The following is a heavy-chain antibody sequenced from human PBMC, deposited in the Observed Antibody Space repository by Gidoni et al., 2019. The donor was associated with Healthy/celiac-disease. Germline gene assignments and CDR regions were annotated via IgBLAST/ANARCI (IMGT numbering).Heavy chain of an antibody. Sequence: QVQLVESGGGVVQPGRSLRLSCAASGFTFSSYAMHWVRQAPGKGLEWVAVISYEGSNKYYADSVKGRFTISRDNSKNTLYLQMNSLRAEDTAVYYCARDKRPNGMDVWGQGTTVTVSS. J-gene: IGHJ6*02. CDR2: ISYEGSNK. V-gene: IGHV3-30-3*01. CDR1: GFTFSSYA. CDR3: ARDKRPNGMDV. D-gene: IGHD6-25*01.